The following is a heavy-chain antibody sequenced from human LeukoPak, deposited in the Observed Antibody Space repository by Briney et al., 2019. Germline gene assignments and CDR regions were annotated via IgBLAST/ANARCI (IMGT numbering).Heavy chain of an antibody. CDR1: GYTFTGYY. Sequence: ASVKVSCKASGYTFTGYYMHWVRQAPGQGLEWMGWINPNSGGTDYAQKFQGRVTMTRDTSISTAYMELSRLRSDDTAVYYCARDWEGLGEYWYFDLWGRGTLVTVSS. CDR3: ARDWEGLGEYWYFDL. J-gene: IGHJ2*01. CDR2: INPNSGGT. V-gene: IGHV1-2*02. D-gene: IGHD1-26*01.